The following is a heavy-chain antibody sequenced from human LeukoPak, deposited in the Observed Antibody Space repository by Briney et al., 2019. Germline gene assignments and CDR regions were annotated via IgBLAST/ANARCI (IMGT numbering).Heavy chain of an antibody. CDR3: AKDYGDYDGGC. CDR2: IYSGGST. V-gene: IGHV3-53*01. CDR1: GFTVSSNY. J-gene: IGHJ4*02. Sequence: GGSLRLSCAASGFTVSSNYMSWVRQAPGKGLEWVSVIYSGGSTYYADSVKGRFTISRDNSKNTLYLQMNSLRAEDTAVYYCAKDYGDYDGGCWGQGTLVTVSS. D-gene: IGHD4-17*01.